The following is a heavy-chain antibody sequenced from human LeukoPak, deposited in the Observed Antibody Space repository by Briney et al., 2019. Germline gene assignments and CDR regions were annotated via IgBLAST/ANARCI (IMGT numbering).Heavy chain of an antibody. CDR2: IWYDGTNK. D-gene: IGHD6-19*01. Sequence: PGGSLRLSCAASGFFFSSYGMHWVRQAPGKGLEWVALIWYDGTNKYYTDSVKGRFTISRDNSKNTLYLQMNSLRAEDTAVYYCAKGQWLTTGPNWFDPWGQGTLVTVSS. V-gene: IGHV3-33*06. CDR3: AKGQWLTTGPNWFDP. CDR1: GFFFSSYG. J-gene: IGHJ5*02.